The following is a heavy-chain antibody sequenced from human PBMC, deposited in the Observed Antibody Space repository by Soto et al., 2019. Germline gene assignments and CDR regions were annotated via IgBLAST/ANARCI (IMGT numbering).Heavy chain of an antibody. Sequence: QVHLVESGGGVVQPGRSLRLSCVASGFTFSTYGMHWVRQAPGKGLEWVAVMWHEGSNKYYTDSVKGRFSISRDNSKNTLYLQMNSLRAEDTAVYYCARDPPEDSGGYFAFDYWGQETLVTVSS. J-gene: IGHJ4*02. V-gene: IGHV3-33*01. CDR3: ARDPPEDSGGYFAFDY. CDR2: MWHEGSNK. D-gene: IGHD3-22*01. CDR1: GFTFSTYG.